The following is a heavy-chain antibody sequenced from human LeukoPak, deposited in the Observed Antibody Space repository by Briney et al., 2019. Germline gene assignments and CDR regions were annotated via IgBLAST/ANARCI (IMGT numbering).Heavy chain of an antibody. V-gene: IGHV3-9*01. J-gene: IGHJ4*02. CDR3: ARDLARYSSGSTSGY. D-gene: IGHD3-22*01. CDR2: ISWNSGSI. CDR1: GFTFDDYA. Sequence: GGSLRLSCAASGFTFDDYAMHWVRQAPGKGLEWVSGISWNSGSIGYADSVKGRFTISRDNSKNTLYLQMNSLRAEDTAVYYCARDLARYSSGSTSGYWGQGTLVTVSS.